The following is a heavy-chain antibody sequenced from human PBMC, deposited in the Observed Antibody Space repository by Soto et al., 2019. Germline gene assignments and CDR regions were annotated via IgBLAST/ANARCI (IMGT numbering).Heavy chain of an antibody. CDR1: GYTFTGYY. CDR3: ATGRPTAYYDFWSGYYWHYYYGMDV. J-gene: IGHJ6*02. D-gene: IGHD3-3*01. V-gene: IGHV1-2*04. Sequence: ASVKVSCEASGYTFTGYYMHWVRQAPGQGLEWMGWINPNSGGTNYAQKFQGWVTMTRDTSISTAYMELSRLRSDDTAVYYCATGRPTAYYDFWSGYYWHYYYGMDVWGQGSTVTV. CDR2: INPNSGGT.